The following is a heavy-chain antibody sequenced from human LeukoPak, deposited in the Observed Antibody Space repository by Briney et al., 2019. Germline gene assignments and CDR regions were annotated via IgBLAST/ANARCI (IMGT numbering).Heavy chain of an antibody. V-gene: IGHV4-39*07. D-gene: IGHD5-18*01. CDR1: GGSISSSSYY. J-gene: IGHJ5*02. CDR3: ASGDTNWFDP. Sequence: PSETLSLTCTVSGGSISSSSYYWGWIRQPPGKGLEWIGEINHSGSTNYNPSLKSRVTISVDTSKNQFSLKLSSVTAADTAVYYCASGDTNWFDPWGQGTLVTVSS. CDR2: INHSGST.